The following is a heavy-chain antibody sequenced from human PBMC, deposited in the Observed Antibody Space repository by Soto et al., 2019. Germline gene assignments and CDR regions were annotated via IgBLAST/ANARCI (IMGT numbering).Heavy chain of an antibody. Sequence: SETLSLTCTVSGGSISSYYWSWIRQPPGKGLEWIGYIYYSGSTNYNPSLKSRVTISVDTSKNQFSLKLSSVTAADTAVYYCARLGGSSSLFFDYWGQGTLVTVSS. CDR3: ARLGGSSSLFFDY. CDR2: IYYSGST. D-gene: IGHD6-6*01. V-gene: IGHV4-59*01. CDR1: GGSISSYY. J-gene: IGHJ4*02.